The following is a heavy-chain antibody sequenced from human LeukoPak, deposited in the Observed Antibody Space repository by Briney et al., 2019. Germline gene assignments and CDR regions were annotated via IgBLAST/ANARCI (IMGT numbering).Heavy chain of an antibody. V-gene: IGHV1-18*01. D-gene: IGHD4-23*01. J-gene: IGHJ6*02. CDR1: GGTFSSYA. Sequence: ASVKVSCKASGGTFSSYAISWVRQAPGQGLEWMGWISAYNGNTNYAQKLQGRVTMTTDTSTSTAYMELRSLRSDDTAVYYCARGAGGKPGDYYYYGMDVWGQGTTVTVSS. CDR2: ISAYNGNT. CDR3: ARGAGGKPGDYYYYGMDV.